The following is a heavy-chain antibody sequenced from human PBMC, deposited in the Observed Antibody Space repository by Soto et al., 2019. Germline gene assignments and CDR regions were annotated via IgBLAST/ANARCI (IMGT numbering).Heavy chain of an antibody. CDR1: GVSFGSHF. CDR3: ARVQYTVVTALDI. D-gene: IGHD3-22*01. V-gene: IGHV4-59*11. Sequence: PSETLSLTCRVSGVSFGSHFWSWIRQAPGKGPELVGYIYHTVNTNYNPALKSRVTISTDTSENQPSLQLSSVTAADTAVYYCARVQYTVVTALDIWGQGTMVPVSS. J-gene: IGHJ3*02. CDR2: IYHTVNT.